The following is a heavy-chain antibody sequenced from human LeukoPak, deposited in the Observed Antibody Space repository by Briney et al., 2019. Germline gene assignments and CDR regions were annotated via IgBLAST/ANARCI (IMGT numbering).Heavy chain of an antibody. J-gene: IGHJ4*02. V-gene: IGHV3-11*05. CDR3: ARERWFGELLYKYYFDY. CDR2: ISRSSSYT. Sequence: GGSLRLSCAASGFTFSDYYMSWIRQAPGKGLEWVSYISRSSSYTNYADSVKGRFTISRDNAKNSLYLQMKSLRAEDTAVYYCARERWFGELLYKYYFDYWGQGTLVTVS. CDR1: GFTFSDYY. D-gene: IGHD3-10*01.